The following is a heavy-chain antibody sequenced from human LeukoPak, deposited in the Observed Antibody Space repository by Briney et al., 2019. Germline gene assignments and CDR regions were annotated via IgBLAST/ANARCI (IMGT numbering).Heavy chain of an antibody. D-gene: IGHD1-1*01. J-gene: IGHJ4*02. V-gene: IGHV1-2*02. CDR1: GYTFTGYY. Sequence: ASVKVSCKASGYTFTGYYMHWVRQAPGQGLEWMGWINPNSGGTNYAQKFQGRVTMTRDTSISTAYMELSRLRSDGTAVYYCARDPEVQLERRGHFAYWGQGTLVTVSS. CDR2: INPNSGGT. CDR3: ARDPEVQLERRGHFAY.